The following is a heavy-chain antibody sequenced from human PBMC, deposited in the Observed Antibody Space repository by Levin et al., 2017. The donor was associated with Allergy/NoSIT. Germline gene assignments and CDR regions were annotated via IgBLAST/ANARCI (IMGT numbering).Heavy chain of an antibody. CDR3: ARDSAYSSGWYHWFDP. J-gene: IGHJ5*02. V-gene: IGHV1-2*02. D-gene: IGHD6-19*01. CDR1: GYTFTGYY. Sequence: GESLKISCKASGYTFTGYYMHWVRQAPGQGLEWMGWINPNSGGTNYAQKFQGRVTMTRDTSISTAYMELSRLRSDDTAVYYCARDSAYSSGWYHWFDPWGQGTLVTVSS. CDR2: INPNSGGT.